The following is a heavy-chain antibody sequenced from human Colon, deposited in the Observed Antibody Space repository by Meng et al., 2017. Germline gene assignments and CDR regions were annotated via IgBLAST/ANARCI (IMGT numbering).Heavy chain of an antibody. CDR2: IDYSGST. V-gene: IGHV4-59*01. CDR3: ARTMYREGGAFDV. J-gene: IGHJ3*01. D-gene: IGHD3-10*02. Sequence: SETLSLTCTVSRASISSYYWNWIRQPPGKGLEWIGYIDYSGSTIYNSSLQSRITISVDTSKDQFSLKVRSVTAADTAIYFCARTMYREGGAFDVWGQGTMVTVSS. CDR1: RASISSYY.